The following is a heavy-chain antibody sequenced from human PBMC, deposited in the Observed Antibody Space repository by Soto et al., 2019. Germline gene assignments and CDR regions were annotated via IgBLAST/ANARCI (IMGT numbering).Heavy chain of an antibody. Sequence: EVHLVESGGGLVQPGGSLRLSCAASGFTFSSYRMNWVRQAPGKGLEWISYISSSSSTIYYADSVKGRFTISRDNAKNSLYLQMNSLRDEDTAVYYCARDRGTRAPNNWFDPWGQGTLVTVSS. CDR2: ISSSSSTI. CDR3: ARDRGTRAPNNWFDP. V-gene: IGHV3-48*02. J-gene: IGHJ5*02. CDR1: GFTFSSYR. D-gene: IGHD3-10*01.